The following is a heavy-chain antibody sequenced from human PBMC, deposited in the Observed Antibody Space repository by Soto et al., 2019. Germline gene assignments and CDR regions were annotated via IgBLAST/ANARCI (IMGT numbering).Heavy chain of an antibody. J-gene: IGHJ4*02. CDR2: ISSSSSYI. CDR3: ARDTADIVVVVAATNFDY. V-gene: IGHV3-21*01. D-gene: IGHD2-15*01. CDR1: GFTFSSYS. Sequence: GGSLRLSCAASGFTFSSYSMNWVRQAPGKGLEWVSSISSSSSYIYYADSVKGRFTISRDNAKNSLYLQMNSLRAEDTAVYYCARDTADIVVVVAATNFDYWGQGTLVTVSS.